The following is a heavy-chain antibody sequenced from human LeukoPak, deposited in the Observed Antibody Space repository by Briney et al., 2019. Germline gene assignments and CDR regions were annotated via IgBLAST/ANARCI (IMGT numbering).Heavy chain of an antibody. V-gene: IGHV4-59*01. CDR2: IYYSRST. D-gene: IGHD3-10*01. CDR1: GGSISSYY. CDR3: ARDYYGSGSRDYFDY. J-gene: IGHJ4*02. Sequence: PSETLSLTCTVSGGSISSYYWSWIRQPPGKGLEWIGYIYYSRSTNYNPSLKSRVTISVDTSKNQFSLKLSSVTAADTAVYYCARDYYGSGSRDYFDYWGQGTLVTVSS.